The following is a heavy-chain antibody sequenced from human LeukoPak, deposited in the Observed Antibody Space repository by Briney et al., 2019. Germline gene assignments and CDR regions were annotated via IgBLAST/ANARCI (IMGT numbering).Heavy chain of an antibody. CDR2: IIPIFGTA. D-gene: IGHD3-22*01. V-gene: IGHV1-69*01. Sequence: KVSCXASGYTFTXYGISWVRQAPGQGLEWMGGIIPIFGTANYAQKFQGRVTITADESTSTAYMELSSLRSEDTAVYYCARGRHYYDSSGYPDYWGQGTLVTVSS. J-gene: IGHJ4*02. CDR1: GYTFTXYG. CDR3: ARGRHYYDSSGYPDY.